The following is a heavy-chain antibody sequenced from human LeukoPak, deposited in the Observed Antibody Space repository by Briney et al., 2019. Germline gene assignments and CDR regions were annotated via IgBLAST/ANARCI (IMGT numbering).Heavy chain of an antibody. Sequence: GGSLRLSCAASGFTFSSYAMSWVRQAPGKGLEWVSTISNSDYSTYYADSVKGRFTISRDNSKNTLYLQMNSLRAEDTAVYYCAKDQRSIAVAGYFDYWGQGTLITVSS. CDR3: AKDQRSIAVAGYFDY. V-gene: IGHV3-23*01. CDR2: ISNSDYST. J-gene: IGHJ4*02. D-gene: IGHD6-19*01. CDR1: GFTFSSYA.